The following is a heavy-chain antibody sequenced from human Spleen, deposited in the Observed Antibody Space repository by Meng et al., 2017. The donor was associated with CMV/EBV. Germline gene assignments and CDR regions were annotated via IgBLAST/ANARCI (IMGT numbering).Heavy chain of an antibody. CDR3: ARVGFYCRSTSCYPNWFDP. CDR1: GGSVSSGSYY. D-gene: IGHD2-2*01. V-gene: IGHV4-61*01. CDR2: IYYSGST. Sequence: GSLRLSCTVSGGSVSSGSYYWSWIRQPPGKGLEWIGYIYYSGSTNYNPSLKSRVTISVDTSKNQFSLKLSSVTAADTAVYYCARVGFYCRSTSCYPNWFDPWGQGTLVTVSS. J-gene: IGHJ5*02.